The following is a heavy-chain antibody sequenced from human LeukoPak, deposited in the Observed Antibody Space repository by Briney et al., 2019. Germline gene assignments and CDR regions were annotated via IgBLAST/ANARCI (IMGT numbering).Heavy chain of an antibody. V-gene: IGHV3-30*18. J-gene: IGHJ4*02. Sequence: GSLRLSCAASGLTFSSYGMHWVRQAPGKGLEWVAVISYDGTIRNYADSVKGRFTISRDNSKNTLYLQMNSLRAEDTAVYYCAKTPGYSSSSLFDYWGQGTLVTVSS. CDR1: GLTFSSYG. CDR2: ISYDGTIR. CDR3: AKTPGYSSSSLFDY. D-gene: IGHD6-13*01.